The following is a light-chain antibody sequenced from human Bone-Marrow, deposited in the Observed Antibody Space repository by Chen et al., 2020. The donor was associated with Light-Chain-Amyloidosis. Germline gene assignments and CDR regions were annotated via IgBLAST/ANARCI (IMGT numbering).Light chain of an antibody. V-gene: IGKV1-39*01. J-gene: IGKJ4*01. CDR1: QSISSY. Sequence: DIQMTQSPSSLSASVGDRVTITCRASQSISSYLNWYQQKPGKAPKLLIYAASSLQSGVPSRFSGSGSRTDFTLTIRSLQPEDFATYYCQQSYSTPLTFGGGTKVEIK. CDR3: QQSYSTPLT. CDR2: AAS.